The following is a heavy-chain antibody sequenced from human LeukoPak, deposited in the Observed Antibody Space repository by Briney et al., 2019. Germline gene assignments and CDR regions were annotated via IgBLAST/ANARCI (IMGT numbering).Heavy chain of an antibody. D-gene: IGHD6-13*01. V-gene: IGHV1-18*01. J-gene: IGHJ3*02. CDR3: ARDHTAGYSNLPDAFDI. CDR1: GYTFTSYG. Sequence: ASVKVSCKASGYTFTSYGISWVRQAPEQGLEWMGWISAYNGNTNYAQKLQGRVTMTTDTSTSTAYMELRSLRSDDTAVYYCARDHTAGYSNLPDAFDIWGQGTMVTVSS. CDR2: ISAYNGNT.